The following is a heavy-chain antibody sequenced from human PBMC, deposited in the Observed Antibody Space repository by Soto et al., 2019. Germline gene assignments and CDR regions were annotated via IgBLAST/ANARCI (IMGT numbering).Heavy chain of an antibody. J-gene: IGHJ6*02. D-gene: IGHD6-19*01. CDR2: INAFNGNT. CDR1: GYTFTSYS. Sequence: QVQLVQSGAEVKTPGASVKVSCKASGYTFTSYSISWMRQAPGQGLEWMGWINAFNGNTNYAPKFQGRVTMTTDTSTIIVYMGWGSLGLEDPAVYYWGRVWDNSGWGGGRGMDVGGQGTTVIVSS. CDR3: GRVWDNSGWGGGRGMDV. V-gene: IGHV1-18*01.